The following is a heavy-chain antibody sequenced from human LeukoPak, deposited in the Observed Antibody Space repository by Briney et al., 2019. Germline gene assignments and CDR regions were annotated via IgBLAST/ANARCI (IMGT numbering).Heavy chain of an antibody. V-gene: IGHV3-7*03. CDR2: INRDGSYK. CDR1: GCRFSNYW. J-gene: IGHJ3*02. CDR3: ATDKAFHAFDI. Sequence: WGSLRLSCAASGCRFSNYWWNLVRQAPGRGHEWVANINRDGSYKDYVGSVRCRFNISRDNAKNSLYLEMISLRAEETAVYNCATDKAFHAFDIWGQGTMVTVSS.